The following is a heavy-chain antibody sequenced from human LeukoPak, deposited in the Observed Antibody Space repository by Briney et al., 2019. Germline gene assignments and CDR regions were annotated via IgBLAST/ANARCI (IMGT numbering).Heavy chain of an antibody. V-gene: IGHV3-49*03. J-gene: IGHJ4*02. Sequence: GGSLRLSCTASGFTFGDYAISWFRQAPGKGLEWVGFIRSKAYGGTTEYAASVKGRFTISRDDSKSIAYLQMNSLKTEDTAVYYCTRVSSWKGIDYWGQGTLVTVSS. CDR2: IRSKAYGGTT. D-gene: IGHD6-13*01. CDR1: GFTFGDYA. CDR3: TRVSSWKGIDY.